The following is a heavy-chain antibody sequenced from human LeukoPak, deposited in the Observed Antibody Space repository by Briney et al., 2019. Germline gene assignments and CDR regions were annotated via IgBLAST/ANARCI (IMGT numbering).Heavy chain of an antibody. CDR2: IWDDGSYK. CDR1: GFSFSNYG. J-gene: IGHJ4*02. D-gene: IGHD1-26*01. CDR3: AKPTSGSGSFLIDY. Sequence: GRSLRLSCAASGFSFSNYGMHWVRQAPGKGLEWVAVIWDDGSYKYYADSVKGRFTISRDNSKNTLYLQMNSLRAEDTAVYYCAKPTSGSGSFLIDYWGQGTLVTASS. V-gene: IGHV3-33*06.